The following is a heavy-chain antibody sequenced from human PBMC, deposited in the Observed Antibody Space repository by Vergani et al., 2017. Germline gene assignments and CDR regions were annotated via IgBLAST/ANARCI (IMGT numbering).Heavy chain of an antibody. J-gene: IGHJ5*02. CDR3: ARAPGRRITMVRPPLGLELDP. V-gene: IGHV1-69*02. CDR1: GDIFNNYT. CDR2: IIPIIRLA. D-gene: IGHD3-10*01. Sequence: QVHLEQSGTEVKKPGSSVKVSCKVSGDIFNNYTVTWVRQAPGQGLEWMGRIIPIIRLATSAQKFQGRVTMTRDTSTSTVYMELSSLRSEDTAVYYCARAPGRRITMVRPPLGLELDPWGQGTLVTVSS.